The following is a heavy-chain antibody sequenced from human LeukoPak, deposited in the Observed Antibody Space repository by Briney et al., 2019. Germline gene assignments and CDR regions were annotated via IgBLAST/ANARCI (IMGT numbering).Heavy chain of an antibody. D-gene: IGHD2-15*01. Sequence: GGSLRLSCAASGFTFKNYAMKWVRQAPGKGLEWVAVIWYDGSNKYYADSVKGRFTISRDNSKNTLYLQMNSLRAEDTAVYYCARDYCSGGSCLFDYWGQGTLVTVSS. CDR1: GFTFKNYA. CDR2: IWYDGSNK. V-gene: IGHV3-33*08. J-gene: IGHJ4*02. CDR3: ARDYCSGGSCLFDY.